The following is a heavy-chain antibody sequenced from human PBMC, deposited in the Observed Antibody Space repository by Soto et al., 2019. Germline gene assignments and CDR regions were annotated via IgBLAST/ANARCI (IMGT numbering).Heavy chain of an antibody. CDR1: GFTFSNFA. CDR3: AKTAEAVAGTVYGF. Sequence: EVQLLESGGGQVQPGESLRLSSAASGFTFSNFAMGWVRQAPGKGLEWVSAIGGGGGSPNYADSVKGRFTISRDNSKHTLYLQMNTLRADDTAVYYCAKTAEAVAGTVYGFWGQGTLVSVSS. D-gene: IGHD6-19*01. J-gene: IGHJ4*02. V-gene: IGHV3-23*01. CDR2: IGGGGGSP.